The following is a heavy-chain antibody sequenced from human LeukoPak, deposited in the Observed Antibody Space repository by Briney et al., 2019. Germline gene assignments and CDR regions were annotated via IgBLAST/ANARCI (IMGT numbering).Heavy chain of an antibody. CDR2: ISSSSSTI. D-gene: IGHD5-12*01. V-gene: IGHV3-48*01. CDR1: GFTFSSYS. J-gene: IGHJ6*03. CDR3: ARVGYDSYYCYMDV. Sequence: PGGSLRLSCAASGFTFSSYSMNWVRQAPGKGLEWVSYISSSSSTIYYADSVKGRFTISRDNAKNSLYLQMSSLRAEDTAVYYCARVGYDSYYCYMDVWGKGTTVTVSS.